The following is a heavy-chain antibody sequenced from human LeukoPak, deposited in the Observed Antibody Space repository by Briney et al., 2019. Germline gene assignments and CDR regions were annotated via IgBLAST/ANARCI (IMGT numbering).Heavy chain of an antibody. D-gene: IGHD1-1*01. CDR3: ARGDAGTSFYYFYYMDV. CDR1: GGSISSYY. CDR2: IYYSGST. V-gene: IGHV4-59*12. J-gene: IGHJ6*03. Sequence: SETLSLTCTVSGGSISSYYWSWIRQPPGKGLEWIGYIYYSGSTSYNPSLKSRVTMSVDTSKNQFSLKLSSVTAADTAVYYCARGDAGTSFYYFYYMDVWGKGTTVTVSS.